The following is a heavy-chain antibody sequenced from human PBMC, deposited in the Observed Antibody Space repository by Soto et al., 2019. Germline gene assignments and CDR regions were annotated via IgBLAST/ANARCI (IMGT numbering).Heavy chain of an antibody. CDR3: ARQRTGYCTGGSCYYDAFDI. CDR1: GYNFTSYW. J-gene: IGHJ3*02. V-gene: IGHV5-51*01. CDR2: IYPGDSET. Sequence: GESLKISCKGSGYNFTSYWIAWVRQMPGKGLEWMGIIYPGDSETRYSPSFQGQVTFSVDKSSSNAYLQWSGLKASDTAMYYCARQRTGYCTGGSCYYDAFDIWGQGTLVTVSS. D-gene: IGHD2-15*01.